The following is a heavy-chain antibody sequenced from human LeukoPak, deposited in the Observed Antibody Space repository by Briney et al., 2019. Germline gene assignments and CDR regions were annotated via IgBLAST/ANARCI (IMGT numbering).Heavy chain of an antibody. Sequence: GGSLRLSCAASGFTFSSYAMSWVRQAPGKGLEWVSAISGSGGSTYYADSVKGRFTISRDNSKNTLYLQMNSLRAEDTALYYCARGSYGDYDWYFDYWGQGTLVTVSS. CDR1: GFTFSSYA. V-gene: IGHV3-23*01. J-gene: IGHJ4*02. CDR3: ARGSYGDYDWYFDY. D-gene: IGHD4-17*01. CDR2: ISGSGGST.